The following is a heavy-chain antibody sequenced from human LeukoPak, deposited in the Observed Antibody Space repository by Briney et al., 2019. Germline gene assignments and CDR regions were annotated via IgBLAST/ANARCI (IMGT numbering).Heavy chain of an antibody. Sequence: WIRQPPGKGLEWIGSIYYSGSTYYNPSLKSRVTISVDTSKNQFSLKLSSVTAADTAVYYCARRSYYFDYWGQGTLVTVSS. J-gene: IGHJ4*02. V-gene: IGHV4-39*01. CDR2: IYYSGST. CDR3: ARRSYYFDY.